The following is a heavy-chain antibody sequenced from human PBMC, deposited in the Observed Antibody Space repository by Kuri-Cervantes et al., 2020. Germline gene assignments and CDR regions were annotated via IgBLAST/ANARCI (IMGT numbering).Heavy chain of an antibody. V-gene: IGHV3-30*18. Sequence: GGSLRLSCAASGFTFSSYGMHWVRQAPGKGLEWVAVISYDGSNKYYADSVKGRFTISRGNSKNTLYLQMNSLRAEDTAVYYCAKGGVVPAAKVLTRGYGMDVWGQGTTVTSP. D-gene: IGHD2-2*01. CDR2: ISYDGSNK. J-gene: IGHJ6*02. CDR1: GFTFSSYG. CDR3: AKGGVVPAAKVLTRGYGMDV.